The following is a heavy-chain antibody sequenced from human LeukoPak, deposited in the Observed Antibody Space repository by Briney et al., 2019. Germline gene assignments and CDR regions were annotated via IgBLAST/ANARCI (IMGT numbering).Heavy chain of an antibody. J-gene: IGHJ4*02. CDR3: ARTGDDYSNYEANYYFDY. Sequence: SETLSLTCTVSGGSISSYYWSWIRQPPGKGLEWIGYIYYSGGTNYNPSLKSRVTISVDTSKNQFSLRLSSVTAADTAVYYCARTGDDYSNYEANYYFDYWGQGTLVTVSS. V-gene: IGHV4-59*01. CDR1: GGSISSYY. D-gene: IGHD4-11*01. CDR2: IYYSGGT.